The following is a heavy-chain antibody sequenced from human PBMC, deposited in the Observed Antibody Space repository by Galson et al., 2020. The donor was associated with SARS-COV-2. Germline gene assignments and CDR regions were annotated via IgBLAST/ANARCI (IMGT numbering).Heavy chain of an antibody. D-gene: IGHD1-1*01. CDR1: GFSLSTSGMC. CDR2: IVWDGDK. V-gene: IGHV2-70*11. CDR3: ARTWITGTTSRTFDY. J-gene: IGHJ4*02. Sequence: SGPTLVKPTQTLTLTCTFSGFSLSTSGMCVSWIRQPPGKALNWLARIVWDGDKHYNTSLKTRFTISKDTSKNQVVLTMTNMDPVDTATYYCARTWITGTTSRTFDYWGQGTLVTVSS.